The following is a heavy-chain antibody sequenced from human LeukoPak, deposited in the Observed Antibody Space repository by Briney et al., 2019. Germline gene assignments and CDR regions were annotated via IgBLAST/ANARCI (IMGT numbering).Heavy chain of an antibody. Sequence: GRSLRLSCAASGLTFNNAWMNWVRQAPGKGLEWVGRIKSKTDGETTDYAAFVRGRFTISRDDSKNTLYLQMNSLKAEDTAVYYCTGWKNYWGQGTLVTVSS. V-gene: IGHV3-15*07. CDR3: TGWKNY. CDR1: GLTFNNAW. CDR2: IKSKTDGETT. D-gene: IGHD1-1*01. J-gene: IGHJ4*02.